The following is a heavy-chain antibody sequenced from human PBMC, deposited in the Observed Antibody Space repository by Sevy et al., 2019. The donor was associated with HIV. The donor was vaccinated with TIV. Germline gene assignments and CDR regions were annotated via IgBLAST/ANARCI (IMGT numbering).Heavy chain of an antibody. V-gene: IGHV4-59*01. CDR1: GGSISSYY. CDR2: IYYSGST. Sequence: SETLSLTCTVSGGSISSYYWSWIRQPPGKGLEWIGYIYYSGSTNYNPSLKSRVTISVDTSKNQFSLKLSSGTAADTAVYYCARGLGGYEAFDIWGQGTMVTVSS. CDR3: ARGLGGYEAFDI. J-gene: IGHJ3*02. D-gene: IGHD5-12*01.